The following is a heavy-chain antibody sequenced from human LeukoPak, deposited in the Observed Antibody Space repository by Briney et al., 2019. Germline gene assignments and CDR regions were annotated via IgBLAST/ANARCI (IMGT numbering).Heavy chain of an antibody. CDR1: GFTFSSYG. J-gene: IGHJ4*02. Sequence: PGGSLRLSCAASGFTFSSYGMHWVRQAPGKGLEWVAVIWYDGSNKYYADSVKGRFTISRDNSKNTLYLQMNSLRAEDTAVYYCARGRGTTTAYFDYWGQGTLVTVSS. D-gene: IGHD1-1*01. V-gene: IGHV3-33*01. CDR3: ARGRGTTTAYFDY. CDR2: IWYDGSNK.